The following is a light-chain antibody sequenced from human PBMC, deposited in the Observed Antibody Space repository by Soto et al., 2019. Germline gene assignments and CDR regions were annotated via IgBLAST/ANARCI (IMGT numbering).Light chain of an antibody. CDR3: LQGTHWPIT. V-gene: IGKV2-28*01. Sequence: DIVWTQSPVSLPVTPGEPVSISCRSSQSLLHGDGYNCLDWYLQKPGQSPQVLIYWGSNRASGVPDRFSGSGSGTDFTLKISRVEAEDVGVYCCLQGTHWPITFGQGTRLDIK. J-gene: IGKJ5*01. CDR2: WGS. CDR1: QSLLHGDGYNC.